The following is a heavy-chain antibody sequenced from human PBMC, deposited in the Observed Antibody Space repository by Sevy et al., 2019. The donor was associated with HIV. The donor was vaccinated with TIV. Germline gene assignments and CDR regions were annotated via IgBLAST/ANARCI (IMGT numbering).Heavy chain of an antibody. J-gene: IGHJ6*03. CDR3: ASTSGQLDNYYYYYYMDV. D-gene: IGHD6-6*01. V-gene: IGHV1-69*06. Sequence: ASVKVSCKASGGTFSSYAISWVRQAPGQGLEWMGGIIPIFDTANYAQKFQGRVTITADKSTSTAYMELSSLRSEDTAVYYCASTSGQLDNYYYYYYMDVWGKRTTVTVSS. CDR2: IIPIFDTA. CDR1: GGTFSSYA.